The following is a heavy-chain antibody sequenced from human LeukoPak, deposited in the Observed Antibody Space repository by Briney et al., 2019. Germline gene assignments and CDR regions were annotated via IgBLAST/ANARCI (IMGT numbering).Heavy chain of an antibody. CDR1: GGSFSGYY. CDR3: ARGVVIGHYYYYMDV. Sequence: SETLSLTCAVYGGSFSGYYWSWIRQPPGKGLEWIGEINHSGSTNYNPSLKSRVTISVDTSKNQFSLKLSSVTAADTAVYYCARGVVIGHYYYYMDVWGKGTTVTISS. D-gene: IGHD3-22*01. CDR2: INHSGST. V-gene: IGHV4-34*01. J-gene: IGHJ6*03.